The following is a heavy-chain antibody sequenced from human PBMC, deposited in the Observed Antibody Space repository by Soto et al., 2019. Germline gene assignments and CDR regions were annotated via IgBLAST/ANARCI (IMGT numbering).Heavy chain of an antibody. CDR2: IFHSGHT. V-gene: IGHV4-30-4*01. D-gene: IGHD3-22*01. J-gene: IGHJ4*02. CDR1: GGSMTSGDYY. CDR3: AREESSAWSIDY. Sequence: QVQLQESDPGLVKPSQTLSLTCTVSGGSMTSGDYYWSWIRQPPGKGLEWIGYIFHSGHTYYNPSLKSRVSISVETSKNQFSLKLSSVTGADTAVYYCAREESSAWSIDYWGQGTLVTVSS.